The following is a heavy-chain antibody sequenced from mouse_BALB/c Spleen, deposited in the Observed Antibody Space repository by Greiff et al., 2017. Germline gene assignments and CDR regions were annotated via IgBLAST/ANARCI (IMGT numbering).Heavy chain of an antibody. D-gene: IGHD2-12*01. CDR1: GYTFSSYW. Sequence: QAQLQQSGAELMKPGASVKISCKATGYTFSSYWIEWVKQRPGHGLEWIGEILPGSGSTNYNEKFKGKATFTADTSSNTAYMQLSSLTSEDSAVYYCARYARRGDYFDYWGQGTTLTVSS. J-gene: IGHJ2*01. V-gene: IGHV1-9*01. CDR3: ARYARRGDYFDY. CDR2: ILPGSGST.